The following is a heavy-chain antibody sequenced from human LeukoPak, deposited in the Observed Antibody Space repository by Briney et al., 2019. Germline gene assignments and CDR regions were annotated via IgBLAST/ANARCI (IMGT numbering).Heavy chain of an antibody. CDR3: ARDRGYCSSTSCYTATRFDY. CDR1: GGSISSSSYY. V-gene: IGHV4-31*03. D-gene: IGHD2-2*02. CDR2: IYYSGST. Sequence: PSETLSLTCTVSGGSISSSSYYWGWIRQHPGKGLEWIGYIYYSGSTYYNPSLKSRVTISVDTSKNQFSLKLSSVTAADTAVYYCARDRGYCSSTSCYTATRFDYWGQGTLVTVSS. J-gene: IGHJ4*02.